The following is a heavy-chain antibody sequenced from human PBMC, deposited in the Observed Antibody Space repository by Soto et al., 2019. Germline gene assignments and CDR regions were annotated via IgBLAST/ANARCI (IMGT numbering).Heavy chain of an antibody. D-gene: IGHD2-15*01. J-gene: IGHJ5*02. CDR1: GYTFTSYA. CDR3: ARDVDLGYCSGGSCYSGPTTTAYNWFDH. Sequence: ASVKVSCKASGYTFTSYAMHWVRQAPGQRLEWMGWINAGNGNTKYSQKFQGRVTITRDTSASTAYMELSSLRSEDTAVYYCARDVDLGYCSGGSCYSGPTTTAYNWFDHWGQGTLVTVSS. CDR2: INAGNGNT. V-gene: IGHV1-3*01.